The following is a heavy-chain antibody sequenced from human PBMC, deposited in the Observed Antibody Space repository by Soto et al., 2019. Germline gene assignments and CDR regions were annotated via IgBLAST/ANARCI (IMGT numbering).Heavy chain of an antibody. V-gene: IGHV3-48*02. CDR3: AREAVASLWYFDL. CDR2: ISSSSSI. D-gene: IGHD2-2*01. Sequence: EVQLVESGGGLVQPGGSLRLSCAASGFTFSIYTMNWVRQAPGKGLEWVSYISSSSSIYYADSVKGRFTISRDNARNSLYLQMNSLRDEDTAVYYCAREAVASLWYFDLWGRGTLVTVSS. CDR1: GFTFSIYT. J-gene: IGHJ2*01.